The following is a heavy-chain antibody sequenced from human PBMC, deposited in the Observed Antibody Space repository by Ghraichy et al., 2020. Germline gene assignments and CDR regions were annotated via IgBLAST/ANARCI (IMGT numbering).Heavy chain of an antibody. V-gene: IGHV1-8*01. J-gene: IGHJ6*02. Sequence: ASVKVSCKASGYTFTSYDINWVRQATGQGLEWMGWMNPNSGNTGYAQKFQGRVTMTRNTSISTAYMELSSLRSEDTAVYYCARGAGLQRKILVWGQGTTVTVSS. CDR3: ARGAGLQRKILV. D-gene: IGHD4-11*01. CDR2: MNPNSGNT. CDR1: GYTFTSYD.